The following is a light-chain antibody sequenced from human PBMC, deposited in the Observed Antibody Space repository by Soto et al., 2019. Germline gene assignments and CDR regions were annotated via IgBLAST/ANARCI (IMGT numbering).Light chain of an antibody. J-gene: IGKJ1*01. V-gene: IGKV3-15*01. CDR2: GAS. CDR1: QSVSRT. Sequence: EIVRTQSQATLSVSPGARATLSCGAIQSVSRTLAWYQQKPGQAPRLLIYGASTRATGIPARFSGSGSGTEFTLTISSLQSEDFAAYYCLQYNYFWTFGQGTKVEIK. CDR3: LQYNYFWT.